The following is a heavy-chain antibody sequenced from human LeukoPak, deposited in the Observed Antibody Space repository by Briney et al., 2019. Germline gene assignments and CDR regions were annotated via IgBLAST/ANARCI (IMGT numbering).Heavy chain of an antibody. J-gene: IGHJ4*02. V-gene: IGHV3-48*02. D-gene: IGHD3-22*01. Sequence: GGSLRLSCAVSGFTFSSYSMNWVRQAPGKGLEWVSYISSSSSTIYYADSVRGRFTISRDNAKNSPYLQMNSLRDEDTAVYYCAVITLIVVDPYYFDYWGQGTLVTVSS. CDR2: ISSSSSTI. CDR3: AVITLIVVDPYYFDY. CDR1: GFTFSSYS.